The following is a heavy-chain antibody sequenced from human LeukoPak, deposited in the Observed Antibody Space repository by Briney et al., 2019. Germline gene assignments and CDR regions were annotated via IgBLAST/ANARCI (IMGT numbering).Heavy chain of an antibody. J-gene: IGHJ4*02. D-gene: IGHD4-17*01. CDR2: ISTYNGNT. V-gene: IGHV1-18*01. Sequence: GASVKVSCKASGYTFTSYGISWVRQAPGQGLEWIGWISTYNGNTNYAQKLQGRVTMTTDTSTSTVYMELSSLRSEDTAVYYCARVEYGDYGFDYWGQGTLVTVSS. CDR3: ARVEYGDYGFDY. CDR1: GYTFTSYG.